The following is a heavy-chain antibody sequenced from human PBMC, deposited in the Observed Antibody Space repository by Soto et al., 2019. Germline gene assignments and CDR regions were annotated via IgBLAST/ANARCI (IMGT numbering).Heavy chain of an antibody. V-gene: IGHV3-23*01. CDR2: ISGSGDNT. CDR1: GFTFTSYA. D-gene: IGHD3-3*02. J-gene: IGHJ6*02. CDR3: AKVPIFGVVSRSYGMDV. Sequence: EVQLLESGGGLVQPGGSLRLSCAASGFTFTSYAMNWVRQAPGKGLEWVSAISGSGDNTYYADSVKGRFAISRDNSKNTLYLQMHSLRAEDTAGYYCAKVPIFGVVSRSYGMDVWGQGTTVTVSS.